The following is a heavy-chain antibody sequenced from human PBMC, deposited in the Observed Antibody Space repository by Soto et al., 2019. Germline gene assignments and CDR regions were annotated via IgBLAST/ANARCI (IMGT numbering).Heavy chain of an antibody. CDR3: GKVWRAGPVSSYTHYGVDV. J-gene: IGHJ6*01. V-gene: IGHV3-23*01. D-gene: IGHD2-21*01. CDR2: ISGSGGNT. Sequence: PGGSLRLSFAASGFTFSNYAMSWVRQAPGKGLEWVSAISGSGGNTYYADSVKGRFTISRDNSKSTLYLLMSSLRATDPAVYYCGKVWRAGPVSSYTHYGVDVLGQGTTV. CDR1: GFTFSNYA.